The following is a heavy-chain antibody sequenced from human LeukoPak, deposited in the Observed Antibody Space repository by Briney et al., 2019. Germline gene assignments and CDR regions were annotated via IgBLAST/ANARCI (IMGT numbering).Heavy chain of an antibody. Sequence: SETLSLTCTVSGGSINSALYYWAWIRQTPEHQLEWIGSVSHDGITKYSPSLGGRVSLSADTSKNAFFMEVHSVTAADSAIYYCARHTIFCSFINCSPFAPWGQGTLVTVSS. D-gene: IGHD3-3*01. CDR2: VSHDGIT. CDR1: GGSINSALYY. V-gene: IGHV4-39*01. CDR3: ARHTIFCSFINCSPFAP. J-gene: IGHJ5*02.